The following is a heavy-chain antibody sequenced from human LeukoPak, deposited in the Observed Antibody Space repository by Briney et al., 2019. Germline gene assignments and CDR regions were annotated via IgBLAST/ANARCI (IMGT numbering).Heavy chain of an antibody. CDR2: TNRDGSEK. Sequence: PGGSLRLSCAASEFTFTNFWMSWVRQAPGKGLEWVANTNRDGSEKYYVDSVKGRVTISRDKAMNFLYLQLNSLRVDDTAVYYCARDSASCRGCAFDIWGQGTVVTVSS. J-gene: IGHJ3*02. V-gene: IGHV3-7*01. CDR1: EFTFTNFW. CDR3: ARDSASCRGCAFDI. D-gene: IGHD2-2*01.